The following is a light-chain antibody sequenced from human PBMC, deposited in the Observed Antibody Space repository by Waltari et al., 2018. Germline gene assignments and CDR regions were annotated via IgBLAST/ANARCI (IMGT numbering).Light chain of an antibody. V-gene: IGLV2-8*01. CDR2: EVS. Sequence: QSALTQPPSASGSPGQSVTIPCTGTSSDVGGLNYVAWYQNHPGKAPKLMIYEVSKRPSGVPDRFSGSKSGNTASLTVSGLQVEDEADYYCSSYAGSKNLVFGGGTKLTVL. CDR1: SSDVGGLNY. CDR3: SSYAGSKNLV. J-gene: IGLJ2*01.